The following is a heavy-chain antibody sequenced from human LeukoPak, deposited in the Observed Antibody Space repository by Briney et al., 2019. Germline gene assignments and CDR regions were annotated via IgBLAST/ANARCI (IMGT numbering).Heavy chain of an antibody. CDR1: GYTFTSYA. Sequence: ASVKVSCKASGYTFTSYAMHWVRQAPGQRLEWMGWINAGNGNTKYSQKFQGRVTITRDTSASTAYMELSSLRSEGTAVYYCASNVPGYYGSGARGPYYYYGMDVWGKGTTVTVSS. V-gene: IGHV1-3*01. D-gene: IGHD3-10*01. CDR2: INAGNGNT. J-gene: IGHJ6*04. CDR3: ASNVPGYYGSGARGPYYYYGMDV.